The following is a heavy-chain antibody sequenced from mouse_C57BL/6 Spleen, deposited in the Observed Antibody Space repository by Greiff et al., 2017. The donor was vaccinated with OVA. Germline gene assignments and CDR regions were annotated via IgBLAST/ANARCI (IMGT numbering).Heavy chain of an antibody. D-gene: IGHD2-1*01. V-gene: IGHV1-50*01. CDR2: IDPSDSYT. J-gene: IGHJ2*01. Sequence: QVQLQQPGAELVKPGASVKLSCKASGYNFTSYWMQWVKQRPGQGLEWIGEIDPSDSYTNYNQKFKGKATLTVDTSSSTAYMQLSSLTSEDSAVYYCARSGNSSYFDYWGQGTTLTVSS. CDR1: GYNFTSYW. CDR3: ARSGNSSYFDY.